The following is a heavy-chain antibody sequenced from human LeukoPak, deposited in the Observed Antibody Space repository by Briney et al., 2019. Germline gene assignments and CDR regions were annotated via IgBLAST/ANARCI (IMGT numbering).Heavy chain of an antibody. V-gene: IGHV3-23*01. CDR2: ISGSGGST. Sequence: GGSLRLSCAASGFTFSSYAMNWVRQAPGKGLEWVSAISGSGGSTYYADSVKGRFTISRDNSKNTLYLQMNSLRAEDTAVYYCARVTLLPTHIDYWGQGALVTVSS. D-gene: IGHD2/OR15-2a*01. J-gene: IGHJ4*02. CDR3: ARVTLLPTHIDY. CDR1: GFTFSSYA.